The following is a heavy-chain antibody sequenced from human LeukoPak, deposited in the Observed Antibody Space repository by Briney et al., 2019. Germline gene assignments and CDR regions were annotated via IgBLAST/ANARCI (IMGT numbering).Heavy chain of an antibody. J-gene: IGHJ4*02. CDR2: IYYSGST. D-gene: IGHD4-23*01. CDR3: ARDYGGIYFDY. V-gene: IGHV4-59*01. Sequence: SETLSLTCTVSGGSISSYYWSWIRQPPGKGLEWIGYIYYSGSTNYNPSLKSRVTISVDTSKNQFSLKLSSVTAADTAVYYCARDYGGIYFDYWGQGTLVTVSS. CDR1: GGSISSYY.